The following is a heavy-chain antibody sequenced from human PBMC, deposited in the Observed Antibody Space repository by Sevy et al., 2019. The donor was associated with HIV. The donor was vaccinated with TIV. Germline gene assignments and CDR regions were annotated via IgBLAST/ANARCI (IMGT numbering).Heavy chain of an antibody. CDR1: GFTFSSYA. Sequence: GGSLRLSCAASGFTFSSYAMHWVRQAPGKGLEWVAVISYDGSNKYYADSVKGRFTISRDNSKNTLYLQMNSLRAEDTAGYYCARDRRQWLVRGGKSLDYWGQGTLVTVSS. J-gene: IGHJ4*02. CDR2: ISYDGSNK. V-gene: IGHV3-30*04. D-gene: IGHD6-19*01. CDR3: ARDRRQWLVRGGKSLDY.